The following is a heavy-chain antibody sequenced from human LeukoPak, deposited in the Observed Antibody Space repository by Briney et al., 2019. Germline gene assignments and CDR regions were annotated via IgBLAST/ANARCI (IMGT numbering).Heavy chain of an antibody. CDR3: GRQGFTAAYHFFDY. D-gene: IGHD6-25*01. V-gene: IGHV4-4*07. Sequence: PSETLSLTCTVSNASVNSYFWGWVRQPAGKGLEWLGRIYTTETTYYNPSLKSRLTLSIETSKSQFSLTLRSATAADTAVYFCGRQGFTAAYHFFDYWSQGTLVTVSS. CDR1: NASVNSYF. J-gene: IGHJ4*02. CDR2: IYTTETT.